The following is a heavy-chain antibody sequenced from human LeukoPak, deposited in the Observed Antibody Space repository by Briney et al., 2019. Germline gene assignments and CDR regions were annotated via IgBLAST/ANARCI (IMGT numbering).Heavy chain of an antibody. Sequence: SETLSLTCTVSGGSISSYYWSWIRQSPGKGLEWIGYIYYSGSTTYNPSLKSRVTISVDTSKNHFSLKLSSLTAADTAMYYCARGAGLNWFDPWGQGTLVTVSS. CDR1: GGSISSYY. D-gene: IGHD6-13*01. CDR2: IYYSGST. CDR3: ARGAGLNWFDP. J-gene: IGHJ5*02. V-gene: IGHV4-59*01.